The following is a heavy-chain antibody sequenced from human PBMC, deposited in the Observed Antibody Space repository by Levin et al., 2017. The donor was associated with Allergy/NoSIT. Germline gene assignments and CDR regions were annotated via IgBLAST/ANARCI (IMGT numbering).Heavy chain of an antibody. J-gene: IGHJ4*02. CDR3: ARGVNTRESLGQILDN. V-gene: IGHV1-2*06. D-gene: IGHD3-3*01. CDR2: INPNSGDA. Sequence: ASVKVSCKSSGYTFTAYYMHWVRQAPGQGLEWMGRINPNSGDANYAKKFQGSVTMTRDTSIGTAYMELSRLTSDDTAMYYCARGVNTRESLGQILDNWGQGTLVTVSS. CDR1: GYTFTAYY.